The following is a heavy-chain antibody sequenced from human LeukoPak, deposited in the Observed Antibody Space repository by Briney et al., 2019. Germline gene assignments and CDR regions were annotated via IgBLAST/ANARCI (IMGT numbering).Heavy chain of an antibody. Sequence: SETLSLTCAVYGGSFSGYYWSWIRQPPGKGLEWIGEINHSGSTNYNPSLKSRVTISVDTSKNQFSLKLSSVTAADTAVYYCARGRCSGGSCYSGRYFDYWGQGTLVTASS. D-gene: IGHD2-15*01. V-gene: IGHV4-34*01. J-gene: IGHJ4*02. CDR3: ARGRCSGGSCYSGRYFDY. CDR1: GGSFSGYY. CDR2: INHSGST.